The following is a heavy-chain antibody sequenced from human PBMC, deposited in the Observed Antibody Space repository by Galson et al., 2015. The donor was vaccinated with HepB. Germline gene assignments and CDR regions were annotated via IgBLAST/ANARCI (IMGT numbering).Heavy chain of an antibody. V-gene: IGHV3-21*01. CDR2: ISSSSSYI. Sequence: SLSLSCAASGFTFSSYSMNWVRQAPGKGLEWVSSISSSSSYIYYTDSVKGRFTISRDNAKNSLYLQMNSLRAEDTAVYYCARTYYDFWSGYYTGIDLHYYYYYYMDVWGKGTTVTVSS. J-gene: IGHJ6*03. CDR1: GFTFSSYS. CDR3: ARTYYDFWSGYYTGIDLHYYYYYYMDV. D-gene: IGHD3-3*01.